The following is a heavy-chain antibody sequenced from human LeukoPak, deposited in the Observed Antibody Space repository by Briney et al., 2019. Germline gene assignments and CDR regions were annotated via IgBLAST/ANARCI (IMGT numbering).Heavy chain of an antibody. Sequence: SETLSLTCTVSGGSISSYYWSWIRQPPGKGLEWIGYIYYSGSTNYNPSLKSRVTISVDTSKNQFSLKLSSVTAADTAVYYCARGTDDSSGYYGDFDYWGQGTLVTVSS. CDR1: GGSISSYY. J-gene: IGHJ4*02. V-gene: IGHV4-59*01. CDR3: ARGTDDSSGYYGDFDY. CDR2: IYYSGST. D-gene: IGHD3-22*01.